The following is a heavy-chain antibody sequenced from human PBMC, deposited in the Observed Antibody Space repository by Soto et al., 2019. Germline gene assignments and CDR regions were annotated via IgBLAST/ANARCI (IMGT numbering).Heavy chain of an antibody. CDR3: AKDVLRFLEWLAFYGMDV. Sequence: GGSLRLSCAASGFTFSSYGMHWVRQAPGKGLEWAAVISYDGGNKYYADSVKGRFTISRDNSKNTLYLQMNSLRAEDTAVYYCAKDVLRFLEWLAFYGMDVWGQGTTVTVSS. D-gene: IGHD3-3*01. CDR1: GFTFSSYG. CDR2: ISYDGGNK. J-gene: IGHJ6*02. V-gene: IGHV3-30*18.